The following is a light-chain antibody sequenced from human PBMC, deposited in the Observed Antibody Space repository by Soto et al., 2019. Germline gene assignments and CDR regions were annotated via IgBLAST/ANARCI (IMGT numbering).Light chain of an antibody. J-gene: IGKJ2*01. CDR3: QQSDTSPYT. CDR2: AAS. Sequence: DIQMTQSPSSLSASVGDRVTLTCRASQGISSYLNWYQHKPGRAPTLLIFAASTLERGVPSRFSGSGAGTDFTLTINSLQPEDSATYYCQQSDTSPYTFGQGTKLEIK. V-gene: IGKV1-39*01. CDR1: QGISSY.